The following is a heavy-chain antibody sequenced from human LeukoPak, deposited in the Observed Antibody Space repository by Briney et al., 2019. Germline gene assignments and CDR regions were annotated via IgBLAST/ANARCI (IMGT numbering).Heavy chain of an antibody. D-gene: IGHD3-3*01. Sequence: SEALSLTCTVSGGPISSHYWSWIRQPPAEGLEWIGYIYYSGSPNYNPSLKMRVTITVDTSKNEFSLKLSSVTAAHTAVYYCASMTYEPTVFGVVTDFDYWGQGPLVTVSS. CDR3: ASMTYEPTVFGVVTDFDY. J-gene: IGHJ4*02. V-gene: IGHV4-59*11. CDR1: GGPISSHY. CDR2: IYYSGSP.